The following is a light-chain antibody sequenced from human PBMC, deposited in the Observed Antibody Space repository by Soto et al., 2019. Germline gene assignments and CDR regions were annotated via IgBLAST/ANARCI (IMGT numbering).Light chain of an antibody. CDR2: VNSDGSH. CDR3: QTWATGIRV. J-gene: IGLJ3*02. CDR1: SGHSSYA. Sequence: QPVLTQSPSASASLGASVKLTCTLSSGHSSYAIAWHQKQPDKGPRFLMKVNSDGSHIKGDGIPDHFSGSSSGAERYLTISSLQSEDEADYYCQTWATGIRVFGGGTKLTVL. V-gene: IGLV4-69*02.